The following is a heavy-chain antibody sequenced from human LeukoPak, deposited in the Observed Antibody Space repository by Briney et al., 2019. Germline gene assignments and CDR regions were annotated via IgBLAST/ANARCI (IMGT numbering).Heavy chain of an antibody. D-gene: IGHD2-2*01. CDR3: AREDCSSTSCYVWRLDYFDY. CDR1: GFTFSSYW. V-gene: IGHV3-7*01. CDR2: IKQDGSEK. Sequence: GGSLRLSCAASGFTFSSYWMSWVRQAPGKGLEWVANIKQDGSEKYYVDSVKGRFTISRDNAKNSLYLQMNSLRAEDTAVYYCAREDCSSTSCYVWRLDYFDYWGQGTLVTVSS. J-gene: IGHJ4*02.